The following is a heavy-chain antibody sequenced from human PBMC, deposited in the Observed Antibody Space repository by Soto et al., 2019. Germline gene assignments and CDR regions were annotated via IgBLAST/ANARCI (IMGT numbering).Heavy chain of an antibody. CDR1: GYTFSSYA. J-gene: IGHJ6*03. Sequence: ASVKVSCKASGYTFSSYAISWVRQAPGQGLEWMGWISPYNGNTNYAQNLQGRVTMTTDTSTTTAYMELRSLRSDDTAIYYCARGTTVTTTPNYYYMDVWGKGTTVTVAS. CDR2: ISPYNGNT. V-gene: IGHV1-18*01. CDR3: ARGTTVTTTPNYYYMDV. D-gene: IGHD4-4*01.